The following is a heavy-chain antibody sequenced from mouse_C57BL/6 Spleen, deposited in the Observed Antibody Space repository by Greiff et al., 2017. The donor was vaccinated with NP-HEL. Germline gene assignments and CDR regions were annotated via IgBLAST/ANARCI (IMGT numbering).Heavy chain of an antibody. CDR1: GFTFSDYG. CDR3: ARPPLYYDYDEGSYAMDY. V-gene: IGHV5-17*01. D-gene: IGHD2-4*01. J-gene: IGHJ4*01. Sequence: EVKLQESGGGLVKPGGSLKLSCAASGFTFSDYGMHWVRQAPEKGLEWVAYISSGSSTIYYADTVKGRFTISRDNAKNTLCLQMTRLRSEDTAMYYCARPPLYYDYDEGSYAMDYWGQGTSVTVSS. CDR2: ISSGSSTI.